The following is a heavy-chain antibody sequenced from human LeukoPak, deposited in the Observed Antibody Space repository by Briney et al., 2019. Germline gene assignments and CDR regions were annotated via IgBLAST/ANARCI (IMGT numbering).Heavy chain of an antibody. CDR1: GGSISSYY. V-gene: IGHV4-59*08. D-gene: IGHD3-22*01. CDR2: IYYSGST. CDR3: ARQYSGNYFYFDY. J-gene: IGHJ4*02. Sequence: KPSETLSLTCTVSGGSISSYYWSWIRQPPGKGLEWIGYIYYSGSTNYNPSLKSRVTISVDTSKNQFSLKLSSVTAADTAVYYCARQYSGNYFYFDYWGQGTLVTVSS.